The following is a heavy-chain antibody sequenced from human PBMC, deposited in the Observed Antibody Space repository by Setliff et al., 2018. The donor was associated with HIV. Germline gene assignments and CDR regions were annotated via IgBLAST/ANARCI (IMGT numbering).Heavy chain of an antibody. CDR3: SSRSPFRGSGTRYNEGVDV. J-gene: IGHJ6*04. D-gene: IGHD3-10*01. Sequence: PGGSLRLSCITSGFTFGDYGLTWFRQAPGKGLEYVGFIRSKLYGGTPEYAASVKGRFTMSRDDSKNIGYLQMNSLKTEDTAVYYCSSRSPFRGSGTRYNEGVDVWGKGTTVTVSS. CDR1: GFTFGDYG. CDR2: IRSKLYGGTP. V-gene: IGHV3-49*03.